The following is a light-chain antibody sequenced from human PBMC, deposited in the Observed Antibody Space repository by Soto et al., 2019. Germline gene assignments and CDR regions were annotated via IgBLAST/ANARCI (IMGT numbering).Light chain of an antibody. CDR3: QKLHNFPLT. Sequence: DIHFTHSPSFLSSSVVDRVTITCLASQGISSSVAWYQQKPGEAPKLLIYAASTLQSGAPSRFSGSGYGTEFTLTISSLQPDDFASYYCQKLHNFPLTFGQGTRLEIK. J-gene: IGKJ5*01. CDR2: AAS. CDR1: QGISSS. V-gene: IGKV1-9*01.